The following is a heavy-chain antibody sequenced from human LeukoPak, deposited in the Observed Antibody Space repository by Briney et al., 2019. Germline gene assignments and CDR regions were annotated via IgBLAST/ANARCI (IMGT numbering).Heavy chain of an antibody. D-gene: IGHD6-6*01. CDR1: GYSFTGCY. Sequence: ASVKVSCNASGYSFTGCYMHWVRQAPGQGLEWMGWINPNSGGTNYAQKFQGRVTMTRDTSISTAYMELSRLRSDDTAVYYCARGPALVDYWGQGTLVTVSS. CDR2: INPNSGGT. V-gene: IGHV1-2*02. J-gene: IGHJ4*02. CDR3: ARGPALVDY.